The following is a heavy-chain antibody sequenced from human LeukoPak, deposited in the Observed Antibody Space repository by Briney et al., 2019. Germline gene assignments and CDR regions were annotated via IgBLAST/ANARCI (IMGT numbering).Heavy chain of an antibody. CDR3: ARITYGSGSYWWFDP. Sequence: SETLSLTCTVSGGSISSYYWSWIRQPAGKGLEWIGRIYTSGSTNYNPSLKSRVTMSVDTSKNQFSLKLSSVTAADTAVYHCARITYGSGSYWWFDPWGQGTLVTVSS. J-gene: IGHJ5*02. CDR1: GGSISSYY. CDR2: IYTSGST. D-gene: IGHD3-10*01. V-gene: IGHV4-4*07.